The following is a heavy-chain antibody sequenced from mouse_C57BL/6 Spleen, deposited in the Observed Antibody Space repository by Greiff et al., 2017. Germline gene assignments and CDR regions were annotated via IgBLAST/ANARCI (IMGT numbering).Heavy chain of an antibody. J-gene: IGHJ4*01. D-gene: IGHD3-2*02. Sequence: QVQLQQPGAELVKPGASVKLSCKASGYTFTSYWMHWVKQRPGQGLAWIGMIHPNSGSTNYNEKFKSKATLTVDKSSSTAYMQLSSLTSEDSAVYYCARKAESNAMDYWGQGTSVTVSS. CDR2: IHPNSGST. CDR3: ARKAESNAMDY. CDR1: GYTFTSYW. V-gene: IGHV1-64*01.